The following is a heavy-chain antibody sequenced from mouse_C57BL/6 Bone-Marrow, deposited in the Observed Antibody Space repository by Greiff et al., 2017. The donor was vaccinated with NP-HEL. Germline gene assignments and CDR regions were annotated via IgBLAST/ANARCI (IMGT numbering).Heavy chain of an antibody. D-gene: IGHD2-2*01. Sequence: QVQLQQPGAELVKPGASVKLSCKASGYTFTSYWMQWVNQRPGQGLEWIGEIDPSDSYTNYNQKFKGKATLTVDTSSSTAYMQHSSLTSEDSAVYYCAREGYGYPMDYWGQGTSVTVSS. CDR1: GYTFTSYW. V-gene: IGHV1-50*01. CDR2: IDPSDSYT. J-gene: IGHJ4*01. CDR3: AREGYGYPMDY.